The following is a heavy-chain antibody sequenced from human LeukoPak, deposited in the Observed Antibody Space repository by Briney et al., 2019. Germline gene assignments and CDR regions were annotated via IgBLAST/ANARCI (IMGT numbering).Heavy chain of an antibody. Sequence: SETLSLTCTVSGGSISSYYWSWIRQPPGKGLEWIGYIYYSGSTNYNPSLKSRVTMSVDTFKNQFSLKLSSVTAADTAVYYCARAIAVAGTPFDYWGQGTLVTVSS. CDR1: GGSISSYY. CDR2: IYYSGST. CDR3: ARAIAVAGTPFDY. V-gene: IGHV4-59*12. D-gene: IGHD6-19*01. J-gene: IGHJ4*02.